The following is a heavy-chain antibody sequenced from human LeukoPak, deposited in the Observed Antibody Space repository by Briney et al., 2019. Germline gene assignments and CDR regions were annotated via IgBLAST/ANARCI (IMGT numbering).Heavy chain of an antibody. V-gene: IGHV4-34*01. J-gene: IGHJ5*02. CDR2: MNHSGSA. D-gene: IGHD3-10*01. CDR3: ARGVINWFDP. CDR1: GGSFSGYY. Sequence: PSETLSLTCAVYGGSFSGYYWTWIRQPPGKGLEWIGEMNHSGSANYNPSLKSRVTISVDTSKNQFSLKLSSVTAADTAVYYCARGVINWFDPWGQGTLVTVSS.